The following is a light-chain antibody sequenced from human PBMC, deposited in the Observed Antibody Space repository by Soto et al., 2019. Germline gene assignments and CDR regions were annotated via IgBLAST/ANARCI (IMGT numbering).Light chain of an antibody. CDR2: GAS. CDR3: QQVKGYLPFT. Sequence: DIQLTQSPNFLSASAGDRVTITCRASQDIYKSLAWYQHKPGKAPKLLIFGASTLHSGVPSRFSGSGSGTEFTLTISSLQPEDFATYYCQQVKGYLPFTFGPGTKVDI. V-gene: IGKV1-9*01. J-gene: IGKJ3*01. CDR1: QDIYKS.